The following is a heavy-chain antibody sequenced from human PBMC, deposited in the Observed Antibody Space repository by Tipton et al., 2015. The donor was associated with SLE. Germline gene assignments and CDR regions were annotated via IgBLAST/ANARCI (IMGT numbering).Heavy chain of an antibody. CDR3: GRSVAASDFFYYHGSDV. D-gene: IGHD6-13*01. J-gene: IGHJ6*02. V-gene: IGHV3-7*01. CDR1: GFPFSEYW. Sequence: GSLRLSCAGSGFPFSEYWMTWVRQAPGKGLEWVANIKEEGSEENYVDSVKGRFTISRDNAKNSLYLQMNSLRAEDTAVYYCGRSVAASDFFYYHGSDVWGQGTTVTVSS. CDR2: IKEEGSEE.